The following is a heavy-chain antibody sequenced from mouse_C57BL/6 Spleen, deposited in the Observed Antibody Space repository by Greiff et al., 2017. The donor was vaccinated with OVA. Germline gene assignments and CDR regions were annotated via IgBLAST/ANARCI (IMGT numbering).Heavy chain of an antibody. V-gene: IGHV1-7*01. CDR1: GYTFTSYR. Sequence: VQLQQSGAELAKPGASVKLSCKASGYTFTSYRMHWVKQRPGQGLEWIGYINPSSGYTKYNQKFKDKATLTADKSSSTAYMQLSSLTYEDSAVYYCARGQRTAQATFWFAYWGQGTLVTVSA. J-gene: IGHJ3*01. D-gene: IGHD3-2*02. CDR3: ARGQRTAQATFWFAY. CDR2: INPSSGYT.